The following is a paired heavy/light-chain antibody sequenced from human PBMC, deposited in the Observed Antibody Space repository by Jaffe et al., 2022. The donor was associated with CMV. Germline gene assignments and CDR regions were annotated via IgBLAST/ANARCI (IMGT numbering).Light chain of an antibody. J-gene: IGKJ4*01. CDR3: QQANSFPPT. CDR1: QGISSW. CDR2: GAS. Sequence: DIQMTQSPSSVSASVGDRVTITCRASQGISSWLAWYQQKPGKAPKLLIYGASSLQSGVPSRFSGSGSGTDFTLTISSLQPEDFATYYCQQANSFPPTFGGGTKVEIK. V-gene: IGKV1D-12*01.
Heavy chain of an antibody. J-gene: IGHJ6*03. V-gene: IGHV3-64D*06. CDR2: ISSNGVST. D-gene: IGHD2-8*01. Sequence: EVQLVESGGGLVQPGGSLRLSCSASGFTFSSYAMHWVRQAPGKGLEYVSAISSNGVSTYYADSVKGRFTISRDNSKNTLYLQMSSLRAEDTAVYYCVKDLEHCTNGVCYYSYYYYMDVWGKGTTVTVSS. CDR1: GFTFSSYA. CDR3: VKDLEHCTNGVCYYSYYYYMDV.